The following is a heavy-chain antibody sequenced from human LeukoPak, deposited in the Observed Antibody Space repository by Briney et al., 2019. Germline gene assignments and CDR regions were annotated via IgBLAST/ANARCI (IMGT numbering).Heavy chain of an antibody. D-gene: IGHD4-17*01. Sequence: SETLSLTCTVSGGSISSSSHYWGWIRQPPGKGLEWIGRIYTSGSTNYNPSLKSRVTMSVDTSKNQFSLKLSSVTAADTAVYYCARGDGDDDFDYWGRGTLVTVSS. J-gene: IGHJ4*02. CDR1: GGSISSSSHY. V-gene: IGHV4-39*07. CDR3: ARGDGDDDFDY. CDR2: IYTSGST.